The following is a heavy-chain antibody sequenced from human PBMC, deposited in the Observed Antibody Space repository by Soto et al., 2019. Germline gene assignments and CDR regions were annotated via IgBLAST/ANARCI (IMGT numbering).Heavy chain of an antibody. CDR2: VYYSGST. D-gene: IGHD6-13*01. CDR3: ARQLPQLVLRWFDP. V-gene: IGHV4-39*01. Sequence: QLQLQESGPGLVKPSETLSLTCTVSGVSISSSSYYWGWIRQPPGKGLEWIGSVYYSGSTYYNPSLKIRVTISEDTSKNQHSLKLRYMTAADTAVYYRARQLPQLVLRWFDPWGQGNLGTVSS. CDR1: GVSISSSSYY. J-gene: IGHJ5*02.